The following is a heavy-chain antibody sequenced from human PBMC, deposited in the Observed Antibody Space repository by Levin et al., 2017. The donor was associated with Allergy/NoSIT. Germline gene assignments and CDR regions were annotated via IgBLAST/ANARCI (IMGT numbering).Heavy chain of an antibody. CDR2: TYYRSKWYN. J-gene: IGHJ4*02. CDR1: GDSVSGNSAA. CDR3: VRGRYSSSWYYFDY. D-gene: IGHD6-13*01. Sequence: SETLSLTCAISGDSVSGNSAAWNWIRQSPSRGLEWLGRTYYRSKWYNDYAVSVKSRISINPDTSKNQFSLQLNSVTPEDTAVYYCVRGRYSSSWYYFDYWGRGTLVTVSS. V-gene: IGHV6-1*01.